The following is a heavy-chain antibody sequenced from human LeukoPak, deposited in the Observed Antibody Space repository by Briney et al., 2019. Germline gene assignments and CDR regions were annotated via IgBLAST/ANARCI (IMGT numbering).Heavy chain of an antibody. J-gene: IGHJ4*02. Sequence: NPSETLSLTCSVFGASIGTTNHYWSWVRQPPGKGLEWVATIFFSGRTFYNSSLRGRVTISSDTSKNLFSLTMTSVTAADTAIYYCAFADSWDDGGHWGQGALVSVSS. D-gene: IGHD4-23*01. V-gene: IGHV4-39*02. CDR1: GASIGTTNHY. CDR3: AFADSWDDGGH. CDR2: IFFSGRT.